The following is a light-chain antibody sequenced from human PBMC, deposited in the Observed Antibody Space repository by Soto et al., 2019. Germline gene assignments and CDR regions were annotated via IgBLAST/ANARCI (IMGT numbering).Light chain of an antibody. Sequence: EIVLTQSPCTLSLSPGERATLSCRASQSVSSSYLAWYQQKPGHAPRLLIYDASNRATGIPASFSGSGSGTDFTLTISSLEHEDFAVYYCQQRSNWHPWTFGQGTKVDIK. V-gene: IGKV3D-20*02. J-gene: IGKJ1*01. CDR3: QQRSNWHPWT. CDR2: DAS. CDR1: QSVSSSY.